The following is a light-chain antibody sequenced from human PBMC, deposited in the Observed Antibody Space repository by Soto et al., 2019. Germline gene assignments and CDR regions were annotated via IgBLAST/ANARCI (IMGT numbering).Light chain of an antibody. CDR2: HAS. CDR1: TSLGKY. V-gene: IGKV3D-15*01. CDR3: QQCSNRPPWT. J-gene: IGKJ1*01. Sequence: EIVMTQSPATLSGCRREVATLSCITSTSLGKYSVCYQQQPAQHPCCLIHHASTRATGIPARFSGSGSGTDFTLTISRLESEDVAVYYCQQCSNRPPWTFGQGTKVDIK.